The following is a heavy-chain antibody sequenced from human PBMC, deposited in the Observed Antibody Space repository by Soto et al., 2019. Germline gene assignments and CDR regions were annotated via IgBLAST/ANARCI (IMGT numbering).Heavy chain of an antibody. V-gene: IGHV3-30*03. D-gene: IGHD3-10*01. Sequence: QVQLVESGGNMVQPGWSLTVSCAASGFTFNTFGMHWARQAAGKGLEWVAVISYDGSDEYYADSVKGRFTISRDNSMNTLSLQMNSLSVDDTGVYYCARGTYYGSGTLDFWGQGTLVTVSS. J-gene: IGHJ4*02. CDR2: ISYDGSDE. CDR3: ARGTYYGSGTLDF. CDR1: GFTFNTFG.